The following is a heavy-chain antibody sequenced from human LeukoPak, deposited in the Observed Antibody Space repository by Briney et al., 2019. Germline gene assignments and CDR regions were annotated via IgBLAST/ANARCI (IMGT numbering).Heavy chain of an antibody. CDR3: AKVEVGATLGGAFDI. V-gene: IGHV3-23*01. D-gene: IGHD1-26*01. CDR1: GFTFSSYA. CDR2: ISGSGGYT. J-gene: IGHJ3*02. Sequence: GGSLRLSCAASGFTFSSYAMSWVRQAPGKGLEWVSAISGSGGYTYYADSVKGRFTISRDNSKNTLYLQMNSLRAEDTAVYYCAKVEVGATLGGAFDIWGQGTMVTVSS.